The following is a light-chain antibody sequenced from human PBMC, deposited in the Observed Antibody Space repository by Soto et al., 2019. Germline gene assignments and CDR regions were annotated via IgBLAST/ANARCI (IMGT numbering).Light chain of an antibody. V-gene: IGLV2-14*01. CDR1: SSDVGGYNH. Sequence: QSALTQPASVSGSPGQSITISCTGTSSDVGGYNHVSWYQQHPGKAPKLIIYEVHNRPSGVSNRLSGSKSGNTASLTISGLQADDEADYYCCSYTSSSIRVFGGGTKVTVL. J-gene: IGLJ3*02. CDR2: EVH. CDR3: CSYTSSSIRV.